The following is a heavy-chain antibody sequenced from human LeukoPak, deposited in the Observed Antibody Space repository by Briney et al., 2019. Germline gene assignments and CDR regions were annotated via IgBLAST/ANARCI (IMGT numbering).Heavy chain of an antibody. D-gene: IGHD3-22*01. CDR3: TTGGLDSSGDDI. CDR2: IWYGGSNK. V-gene: IGHV3-33*08. J-gene: IGHJ3*02. Sequence: GGSLRLSCAASGFTFSSYAMSWVRQAPGKGLEWVAVIWYGGSNKYYADSVKGRFTISRDNSKNTMSLQMNSLRAEDTAMYYCTTGGLDSSGDDIWGQGTMVTVSS. CDR1: GFTFSSYA.